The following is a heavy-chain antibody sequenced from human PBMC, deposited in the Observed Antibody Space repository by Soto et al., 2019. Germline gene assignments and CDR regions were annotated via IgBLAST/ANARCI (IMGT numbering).Heavy chain of an antibody. Sequence: SETLSLTCKFSVDSVTTGSYYCTWIRQPPGKGLEWIGYIYYSGSTNHNPSLESRATIFADKSGSHFSLNLTSVTADDTAVYYCPRTDYAIDSWGRGTLVTVSS. CDR2: IYYSGST. CDR1: VDSVTTGSYY. V-gene: IGHV4-61*03. J-gene: IGHJ4*02. CDR3: PRTDYAIDS. D-gene: IGHD4-17*01.